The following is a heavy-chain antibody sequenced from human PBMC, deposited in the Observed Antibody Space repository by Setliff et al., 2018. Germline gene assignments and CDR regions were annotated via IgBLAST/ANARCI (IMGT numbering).Heavy chain of an antibody. CDR1: GFSLNSFR. D-gene: IGHD3-3*01. J-gene: IGHJ5*02. CDR2: ISSDGDDK. Sequence: GGSLRLSCAASGFSLNSFRMTWIRQPPGKGLEWVSSISSDGDDKYYADPVKGRFTISRDNADNSLYLQMNSLRVEDTAVYYCARDNTLFGVVITGSWFDPWGQGTLVTVSS. V-gene: IGHV3-21*01. CDR3: ARDNTLFGVVITGSWFDP.